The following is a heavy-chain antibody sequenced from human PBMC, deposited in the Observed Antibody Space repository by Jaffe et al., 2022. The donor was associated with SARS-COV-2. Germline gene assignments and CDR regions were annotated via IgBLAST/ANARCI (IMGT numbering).Heavy chain of an antibody. D-gene: IGHD3-22*01. CDR1: GGTFSSYA. CDR2: IIPIFGTA. CDR3: ARGGRRITMMDYYYGMDV. V-gene: IGHV1-69*01. J-gene: IGHJ6*02. Sequence: QVQLVQSGAEVKKPGSSVKVSCKASGGTFSSYAISWVRQAPGQGLEWMGGIIPIFGTANYAQKFQGRVTITADESTSTAYMELSSLRSEDTAVYYCARGGRRITMMDYYYGMDVWGQGTTVTVSS.